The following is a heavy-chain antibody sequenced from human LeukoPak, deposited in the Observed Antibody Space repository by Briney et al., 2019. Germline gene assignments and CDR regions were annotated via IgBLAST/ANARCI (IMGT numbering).Heavy chain of an antibody. CDR1: GYTFTGYY. D-gene: IGHD2-21*02. V-gene: IGHV1-2*02. CDR2: INPNSGGT. Sequence: GASVKVSCKASGYTFTGYYMHWVRQAPGQGLEWMGWINPNSGGTNYAQKFQGRVTMTRDTSISTAYMELGRLRSDDTAVYYCARSVHIVVVTAIGYWGQGTLVTVSS. CDR3: ARSVHIVVVTAIGY. J-gene: IGHJ4*02.